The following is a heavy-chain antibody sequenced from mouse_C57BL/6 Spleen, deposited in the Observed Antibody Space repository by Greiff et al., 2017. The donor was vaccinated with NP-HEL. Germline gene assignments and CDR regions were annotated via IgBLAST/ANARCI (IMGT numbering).Heavy chain of an antibody. CDR2: IRSKSNNYAT. CDR3: VRNYYGSSYPYFDY. CDR1: GFSFNTYA. Sequence: EVQRVESGGGLVQPKGSLKLSCAASGFSFNTYAMNWVRQAPGKGLEWVARIRSKSNNYATYYADSVKDRFTISRDDSESMLYLQMNNLKTEDTAMYYCVRNYYGSSYPYFDYWGQGTTLTVSS. V-gene: IGHV10-1*01. D-gene: IGHD1-1*01. J-gene: IGHJ2*01.